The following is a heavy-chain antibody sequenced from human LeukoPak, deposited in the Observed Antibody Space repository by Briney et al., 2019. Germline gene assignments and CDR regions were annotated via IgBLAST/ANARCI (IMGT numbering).Heavy chain of an antibody. J-gene: IGHJ3*02. D-gene: IGHD2-21*02. V-gene: IGHV1-8*02. CDR3: AVPIVVVTATGAFDI. CDR1: GYTFTGYY. Sequence: ASVKVSCKASGYTFTGYYMHWVRQATGQGLEWMGWMNPNSGNTGYAQKFQGRVTMTRNTSISTAYMELSSLRSEDTAVYYCAVPIVVVTATGAFDIWGQGTMVTVSS. CDR2: MNPNSGNT.